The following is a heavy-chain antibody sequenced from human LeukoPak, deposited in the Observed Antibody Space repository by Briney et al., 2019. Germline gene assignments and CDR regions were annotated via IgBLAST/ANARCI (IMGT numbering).Heavy chain of an antibody. D-gene: IGHD4-17*01. CDR3: ARDGDYPYYFDY. V-gene: IGHV4-4*07. J-gene: IGHJ4*02. Sequence: TSETLSLTCTVSGGSISSYYCSWIRQPAGKGLEWIGRIYTSGSINYNPSLKSRVTMSVDTSKNHFSLKLSSVTAADTAVYYCARDGDYPYYFDYWGQGTVVTVSS. CDR1: GGSISSYY. CDR2: IYTSGSI.